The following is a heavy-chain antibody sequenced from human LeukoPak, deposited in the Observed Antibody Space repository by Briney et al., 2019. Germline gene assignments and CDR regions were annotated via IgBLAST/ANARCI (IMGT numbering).Heavy chain of an antibody. D-gene: IGHD2-2*01. V-gene: IGHV4-31*03. CDR2: ISYSGSP. J-gene: IGHJ1*01. CDR1: GASISSGGYY. Sequence: SQTLSLTCTVSGASISSGGYYWSWIRQHPGKGLEWIGYISYSGSPYYNPSLKSRVTISVDTSRNQFSLKLSSVTAADTAVYYCASGPHCSSTSCYSEYFHHWGQGTLVTVSS. CDR3: ASGPHCSSTSCYSEYFHH.